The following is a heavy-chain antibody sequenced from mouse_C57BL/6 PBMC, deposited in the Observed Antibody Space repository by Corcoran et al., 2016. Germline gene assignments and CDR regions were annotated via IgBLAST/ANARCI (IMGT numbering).Heavy chain of an antibody. V-gene: IGHV9-3*01. CDR1: GYTFTTYG. Sequence: QIPLVQSGPELKKPGETVKISCRASGYTFTTYGMSWVKQAPGKGFKWMGWINTYSGVPTYADDFKGRFAFSLKTSASTAYLQINNLKNEDTATYFCARRSMDYWGQGTSVTVSS. J-gene: IGHJ4*01. CDR2: INTYSGVP. CDR3: ARRSMDY.